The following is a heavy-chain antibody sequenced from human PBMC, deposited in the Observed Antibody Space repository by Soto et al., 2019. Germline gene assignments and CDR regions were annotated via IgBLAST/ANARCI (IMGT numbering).Heavy chain of an antibody. V-gene: IGHV1-2*02. CDR1: GYTFTGYY. Sequence: ASVKVSCKASGYTFTGYYMHWVRQAPGQGLEWMGWINPNGGGTNYAQKFQGRVTMTRDTSISTAYMELSRLRSDDTAVYYCASEYSSGYYRSLTFDYWGQGTMVTVYS. J-gene: IGHJ4*02. CDR2: INPNGGGT. CDR3: ASEYSSGYYRSLTFDY. D-gene: IGHD3-22*01.